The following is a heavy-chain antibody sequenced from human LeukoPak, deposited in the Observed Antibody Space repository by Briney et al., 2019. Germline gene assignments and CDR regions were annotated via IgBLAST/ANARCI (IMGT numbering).Heavy chain of an antibody. V-gene: IGHV3-74*01. Sequence: PGGSLRLSCAASGFTFSIYWMHWVRQAPGKGLVWVSRIKSDGSSTSYADSVKGRFTISRDNAKNTLYLQMNSLRAEDTGVYYCARVGTRLGAFDIWGQGTMVTVSS. J-gene: IGHJ3*02. CDR1: GFTFSIYW. CDR3: ARVGTRLGAFDI. D-gene: IGHD1-1*01. CDR2: IKSDGSST.